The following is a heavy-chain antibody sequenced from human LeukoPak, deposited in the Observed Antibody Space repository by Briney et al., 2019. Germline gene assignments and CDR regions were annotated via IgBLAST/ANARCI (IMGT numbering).Heavy chain of an antibody. D-gene: IGHD1-26*01. J-gene: IGHJ6*03. CDR3: AREKSGTLTRAYYYIDV. V-gene: IGHV4-4*07. Sequence: PSQTLSLTCTVSADSIHSYYWSWIRQSPEKGLEWIGRAYSGVNAYYNPSLQSRVTISVDKSNNQFSLDLASVTAADTALYYCAREKSGTLTRAYYYIDVWGRGITVTVSS. CDR1: ADSIHSYY. CDR2: AYSGVNA.